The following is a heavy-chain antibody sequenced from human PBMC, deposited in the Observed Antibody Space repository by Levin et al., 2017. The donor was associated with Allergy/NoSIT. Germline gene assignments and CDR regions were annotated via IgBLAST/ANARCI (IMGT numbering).Heavy chain of an antibody. D-gene: IGHD2-15*01. CDR1: GFTFSIYW. CDR2: IKPDGSEK. Sequence: GGSLRLSCAASGFTFSIYWMSWVRQAPGKGLEWVANIKPDGSEKYYVDSVKGRFTISRDNAKNSLYLQMNSLRVEDTAVYYCARDFLLPHSGDPELDYWGQGTLVTVSS. J-gene: IGHJ4*02. CDR3: ARDFLLPHSGDPELDY. V-gene: IGHV3-7*01.